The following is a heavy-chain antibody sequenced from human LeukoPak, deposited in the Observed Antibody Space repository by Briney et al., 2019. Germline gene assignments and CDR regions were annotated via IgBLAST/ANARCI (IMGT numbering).Heavy chain of an antibody. CDR2: ISTSGGTT. V-gene: IGHV3-23*01. D-gene: IGHD3-22*01. CDR3: AVMHRYYDGSGYWVQ. J-gene: IGHJ4*02. CDR1: GVTFGSYA. Sequence: GGSLRLSCAASGVTFGSYAMSWVRQAPGKGLEWVSGISTSGGTTYYAESVRGRFTVSRDNPRNTLYMEMNSLRDEDTAVYYCAVMHRYYDGSGYWVQWGQGTLVTVSS.